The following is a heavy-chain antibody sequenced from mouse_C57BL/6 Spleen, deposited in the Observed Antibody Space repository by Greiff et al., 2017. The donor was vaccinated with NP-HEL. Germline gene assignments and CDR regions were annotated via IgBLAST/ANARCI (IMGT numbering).Heavy chain of an antibody. J-gene: IGHJ2*01. Sequence: DVMLVESGEGLVKPGGSLKLSCAASGFTFSSYAMSWVRQTPEKRLEWVAYISSGGDYIYYADTVKGRFTISRDNARNTLYLQMSSLKSEDTAMYYCTRVDQLGYYFDYWGQGTTLTVSS. CDR3: TRVDQLGYYFDY. D-gene: IGHD4-1*02. CDR1: GFTFSSYA. V-gene: IGHV5-9-1*02. CDR2: ISSGGDYI.